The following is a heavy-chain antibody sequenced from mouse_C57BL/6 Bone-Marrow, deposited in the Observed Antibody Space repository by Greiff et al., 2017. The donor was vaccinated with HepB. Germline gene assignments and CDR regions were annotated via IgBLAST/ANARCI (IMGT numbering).Heavy chain of an antibody. CDR3: TRLGAFITTVVATDYAMDY. V-gene: IGHV1-15*01. J-gene: IGHJ4*01. Sequence: QVQLQQSGAELVRPGASVTLSCKASGYTFTDYEMHWVKQTPVHGLEWIGAIDPETGGTAYNQKFKGKAILTADKSSSTAYMELRSLTSEDSAVYYCTRLGAFITTVVATDYAMDYWGQGTSVTVSS. CDR1: GYTFTDYE. CDR2: IDPETGGT. D-gene: IGHD1-1*01.